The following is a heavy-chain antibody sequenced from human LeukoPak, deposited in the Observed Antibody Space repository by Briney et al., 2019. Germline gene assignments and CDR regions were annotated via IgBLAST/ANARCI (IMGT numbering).Heavy chain of an antibody. V-gene: IGHV5-51*01. CDR1: GYSFSNYW. J-gene: IGHJ4*02. CDR3: ARQTGDKGIDY. Sequence: GESLKISCKGSGYSFSNYWIGWVRQMPGKGLEWMGIINPGDSDTRYSPSFQGQVTISADKTINTAYLQWSSLRASDTAIYYCARQTGDKGIDYWGQGTLVTVSS. CDR2: INPGDSDT. D-gene: IGHD7-27*01.